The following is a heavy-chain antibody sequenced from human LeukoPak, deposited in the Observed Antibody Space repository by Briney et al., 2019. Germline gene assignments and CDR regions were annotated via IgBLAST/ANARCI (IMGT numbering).Heavy chain of an antibody. J-gene: IGHJ4*02. CDR1: GFTFSSYA. D-gene: IGHD6-6*01. CDR3: AREYSSSSGSVSDY. V-gene: IGHV3-48*02. CDR2: ISSSRNTI. Sequence: PGGSLRLSCAASGFTFSSYAMSWVRQAPGKGLEWVSYISSSRNTIYYADSVKGRFTISRDNAKNSLYLQMNSLRDEDTAVYYCAREYSSSSGSVSDYWGQGTLVTVSS.